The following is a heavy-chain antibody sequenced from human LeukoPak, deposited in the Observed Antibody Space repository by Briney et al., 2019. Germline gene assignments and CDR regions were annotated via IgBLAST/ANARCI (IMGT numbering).Heavy chain of an antibody. J-gene: IGHJ5*02. D-gene: IGHD6-19*01. Sequence: SETLSLTCTFSGGSVSRGSYYWGWLRQPPGKRLEGIGYIYYRGSTNYNPSLKSLVTISVDTSKNQFSLKLSSVTAADTAVYYCAREAVAGDNWFDPWGQGTLVTVSS. CDR3: AREAVAGDNWFDP. CDR1: GGSVSRGSYY. V-gene: IGHV4-61*01. CDR2: IYYRGST.